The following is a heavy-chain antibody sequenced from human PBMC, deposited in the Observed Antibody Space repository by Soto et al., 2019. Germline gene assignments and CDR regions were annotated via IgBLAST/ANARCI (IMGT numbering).Heavy chain of an antibody. CDR3: ARREGDTAMVDAFDI. CDR1: GGSISSGGYY. V-gene: IGHV4-31*03. J-gene: IGHJ3*02. CDR2: IYYSGST. Sequence: PSETLSLTCTVSGGSISSGGYYWSWIRQHPGKGLEWIGYIYYSGSTYYNPSLKSRVTISVDTSKNQFSLKLSSVTAADTAVYYCARREGDTAMVDAFDIWGQGTMVTVS. D-gene: IGHD5-18*01.